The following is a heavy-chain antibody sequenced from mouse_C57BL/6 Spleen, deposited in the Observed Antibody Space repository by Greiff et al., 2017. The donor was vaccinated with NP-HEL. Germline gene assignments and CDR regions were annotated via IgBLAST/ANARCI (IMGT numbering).Heavy chain of an antibody. CDR1: GYTFTSYW. CDR2: IDPSDSYT. Sequence: QVQLQQPGAELVMPGASVKLSCKASGYTFTSYWMHWVKQRPGQGLEWIGEIDPSDSYTNYNQKFKGKSTLTVDKSSSTAYMQLSSLTSEDSAVYYCARYSHWYGSSYYYFDYWGQGTTLTVSS. CDR3: ARYSHWYGSSYYYFDY. J-gene: IGHJ2*01. V-gene: IGHV1-69*01. D-gene: IGHD1-1*01.